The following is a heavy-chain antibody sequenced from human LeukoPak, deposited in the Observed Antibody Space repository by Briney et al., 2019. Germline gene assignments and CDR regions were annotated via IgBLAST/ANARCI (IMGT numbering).Heavy chain of an antibody. J-gene: IGHJ4*02. CDR2: ITSKTDGGTT. V-gene: IGHV3-15*01. Sequence: GGSLRLSCAASGFTFSNAWMSWVRQAPGKGLEWVGRITSKTDGGTTDYVAPVKGRFTISRDDAKNTLYLQMNSLKTDDTAVYYCTTVGHWGQGTLVTVSS. CDR3: TTVGH. CDR1: GFTFSNAW.